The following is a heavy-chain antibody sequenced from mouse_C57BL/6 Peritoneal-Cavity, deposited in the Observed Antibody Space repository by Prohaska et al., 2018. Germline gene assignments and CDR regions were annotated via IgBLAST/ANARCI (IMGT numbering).Heavy chain of an antibody. CDR3: AGDYYGYWYFDV. CDR1: GFPITSVYY. J-gene: IGHJ1*03. V-gene: IGHV12-3*01. D-gene: IGHD1-1*02. CDR2: ITHSGET. Sequence: QMQLQESGPGLVKPSQSLFLTCSITGFPITSVYYLILIRQSPAKPLEWMGYITHSGETFYNPSLQRPISITRETSKNQFCLQLNSVTTEDTAMYYCAGDYYGYWYFDVWGTGTTVTVSS.